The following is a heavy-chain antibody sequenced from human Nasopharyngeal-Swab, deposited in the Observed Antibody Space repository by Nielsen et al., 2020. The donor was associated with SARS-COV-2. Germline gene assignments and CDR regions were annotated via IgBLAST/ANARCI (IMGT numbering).Heavy chain of an antibody. CDR1: GFTFSSYA. CDR2: ISGSGGRT. J-gene: IGHJ3*02. Sequence: GESLKISCAASGFTFSSYAMSWVRQAPGKGLEWVSAISGSGGRTYYADSVKGRFTISRDNSKNTLYLQMNSLRAEDTAVYYCEKDHDILTGYYKGAGALDIWGQGTMVTVSS. D-gene: IGHD3-9*01. CDR3: EKDHDILTGYYKGAGALDI. V-gene: IGHV3-23*01.